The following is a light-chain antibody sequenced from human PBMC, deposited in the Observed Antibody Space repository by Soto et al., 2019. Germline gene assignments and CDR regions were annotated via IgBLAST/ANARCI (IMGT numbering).Light chain of an antibody. CDR2: NTN. V-gene: IGLV8-61*01. Sequence: QAVVTQEPSFSVSPGGTVTLTCGLSSGSVSTSYYPSWYQQTPGQAPRTLIYNTNTRSSGVPDRFSGSILGNKAALTVTGAQADDESDYYYVLYMGGSISVFGGGTKLTVL. J-gene: IGLJ3*02. CDR3: VLYMGGSISV. CDR1: SGSVSTSYY.